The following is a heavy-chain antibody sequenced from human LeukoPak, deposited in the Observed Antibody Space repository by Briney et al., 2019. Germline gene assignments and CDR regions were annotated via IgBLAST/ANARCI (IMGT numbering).Heavy chain of an antibody. V-gene: IGHV3-7*04. CDR3: ARGTDILTGYLFRFDF. Sequence: GGSLRLSCAASGFTFSSYWMSWVRQAPGKGLEWVANIKQDGSEKYYVDSVKGRFTISRDNAKNSLYLQMNSLRAEDTAMYYCARGTDILTGYLFRFDFWGQGTLVTVSS. D-gene: IGHD3-9*01. CDR2: IKQDGSEK. CDR1: GFTFSSYW. J-gene: IGHJ4*02.